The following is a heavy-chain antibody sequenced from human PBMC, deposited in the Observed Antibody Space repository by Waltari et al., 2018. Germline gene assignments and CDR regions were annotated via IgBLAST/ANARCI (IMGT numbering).Heavy chain of an antibody. CDR1: GDSIGRTSYY. CDR2: IYYTRGT. V-gene: IGHV4-39*07. CDR3: TRVSLPGGWLQSAYFDH. Sequence: QLQLQESGPGLVKPAETLSLTCTVSGDSIGRTSYYWGWVRQPPGKGVEWMGCIYYTRGTYYNPSLKSRVHISTSKNQFSLRLTSVSAADTAVYYCTRVSLPGGWLQSAYFDHWGQGTLVTVTS. D-gene: IGHD5-12*01. J-gene: IGHJ4*02.